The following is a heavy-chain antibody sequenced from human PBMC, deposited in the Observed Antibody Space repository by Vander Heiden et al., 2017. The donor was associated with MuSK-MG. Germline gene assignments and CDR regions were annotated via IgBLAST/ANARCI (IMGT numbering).Heavy chain of an antibody. CDR1: GYSFTSYW. CDR2: IYPGDSDT. CDR3: ARLPSSWYVDYYYYMDV. V-gene: IGHV5-51*03. J-gene: IGHJ6*03. D-gene: IGHD6-13*01. Sequence: EVQLVQSGAEVKKPGESLKISCTGSGYSFTSYWIGWVRQMPGKGLEWMGIIYPGDSDTRYSPSFQGQVTISADKSISTAYLQWSSLKASDTAMYYCARLPSSWYVDYYYYMDVWGKGTTVTVSS.